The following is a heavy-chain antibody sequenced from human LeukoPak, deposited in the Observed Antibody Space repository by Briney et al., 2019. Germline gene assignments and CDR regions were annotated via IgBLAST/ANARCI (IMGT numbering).Heavy chain of an antibody. CDR2: IIPIFGTA. J-gene: IGHJ4*02. V-gene: IGHV1-69*05. CDR3: ARGEEGYCSSTSCFHFDY. Sequence: SVTVSCKASGGTFSSYAISWVRQAPGQGLEWMGGIIPIFGTANYAQKFQGRVTITTDESTSTAYMELSSLRSEDTAVYYCARGEEGYCSSTSCFHFDYWGQGTLVTVSS. D-gene: IGHD2-2*01. CDR1: GGTFSSYA.